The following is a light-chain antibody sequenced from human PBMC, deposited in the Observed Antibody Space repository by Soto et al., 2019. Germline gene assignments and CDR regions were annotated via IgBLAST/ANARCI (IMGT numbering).Light chain of an antibody. Sequence: QSALTQPPSASGSPGQSVTISCTGTSSDVGGYNYVSWYQQHPGKAPKLMIYEVSKRPSGVPYRFSGSKSGNTASLTVSGLQAEDEADYYCSSYAGRVFGGGTKLTVL. CDR2: EVS. V-gene: IGLV2-8*01. CDR1: SSDVGGYNY. CDR3: SSYAGRV. J-gene: IGLJ2*01.